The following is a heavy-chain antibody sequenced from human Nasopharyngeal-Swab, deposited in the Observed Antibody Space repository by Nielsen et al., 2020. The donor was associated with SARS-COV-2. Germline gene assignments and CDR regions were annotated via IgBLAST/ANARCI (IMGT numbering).Heavy chain of an antibody. V-gene: IGHV3-23*01. CDR1: GFTFSSYA. Sequence: GESLKISCAASGFTFSSYAMSWVRQAPGKGLEWVSTTSGSNGSAYYADSVKGRFTISRDNSRHTLCLQMNSLRAEDTAVYYCARIRTGAYFDYWGQGTLVTVSS. CDR2: TSGSNGSA. CDR3: ARIRTGAYFDY. D-gene: IGHD1-14*01. J-gene: IGHJ4*02.